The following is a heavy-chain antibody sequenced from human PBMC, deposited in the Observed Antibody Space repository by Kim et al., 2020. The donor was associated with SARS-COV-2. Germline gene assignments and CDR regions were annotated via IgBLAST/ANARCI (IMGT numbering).Heavy chain of an antibody. CDR3: ARDFYDSSGDYGMDV. Sequence: SVKVSCKASGGTFSSYAISWVRQAPGQGLEWMGGIIPIFGTANYAQKFQGRVTITADESTSTAYMELSSLRSEDTAVYYCARDFYDSSGDYGMDVWGQGTTVTVSS. J-gene: IGHJ6*02. V-gene: IGHV1-69*13. CDR2: IIPIFGTA. CDR1: GGTFSSYA. D-gene: IGHD3-22*01.